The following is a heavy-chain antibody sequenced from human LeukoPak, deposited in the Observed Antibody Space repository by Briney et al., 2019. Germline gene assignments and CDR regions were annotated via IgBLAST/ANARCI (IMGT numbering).Heavy chain of an antibody. V-gene: IGHV3-23*01. CDR2: ITGTGGST. D-gene: IGHD3-22*01. CDR1: GFTFASYA. Sequence: HPGGSLRLSCAASGFTFASYAMSWVRQAPGKGLEWVSCITGTGGSTYYADSVKGRFTISRDNSKNTLYLQMNSLRAEDTAVYYCAKSLVVMGLAFDYWGQGTLVTVSS. J-gene: IGHJ4*02. CDR3: AKSLVVMGLAFDY.